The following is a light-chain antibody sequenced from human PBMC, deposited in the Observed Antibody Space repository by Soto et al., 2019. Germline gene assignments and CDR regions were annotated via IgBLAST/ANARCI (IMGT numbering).Light chain of an antibody. CDR3: QKRSNWPRT. CDR1: QSVSSY. Sequence: EIVMTQSPATMSVSPGERATLSCRASQSVSSYLAWYQQKPGQAPRLIIYDESNRATGIPDRLSGSGSGTDLNLTISRLEPEDFAVYYCQKRSNWPRTCGQGTKVDIK. V-gene: IGKV3-11*01. J-gene: IGKJ1*01. CDR2: DES.